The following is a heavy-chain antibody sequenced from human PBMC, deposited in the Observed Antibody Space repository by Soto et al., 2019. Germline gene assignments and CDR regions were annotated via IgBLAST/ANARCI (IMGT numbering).Heavy chain of an antibody. J-gene: IGHJ6*02. CDR1: GGTFSNYA. Sequence: QVQLVQSGAEVKKPGSSVKVSCKVSGGTFSNYAIDWVRLAPGQGLEWMGGIVPIFGTTYYTQKFQGRATIIADDSTTTAYLKLSSLRSEDTAIYYCARVEAVAGIYNYHGLDVWGQGTAVTVSS. CDR3: ARVEAVAGIYNYHGLDV. D-gene: IGHD6-19*01. V-gene: IGHV1-69*12. CDR2: IVPIFGTT.